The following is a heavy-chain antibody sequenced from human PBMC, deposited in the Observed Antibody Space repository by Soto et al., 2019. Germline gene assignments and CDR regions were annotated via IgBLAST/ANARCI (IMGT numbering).Heavy chain of an antibody. V-gene: IGHV4-30-4*01. CDR2: IYYSGST. Sequence: SETLSLTCTVSGGSIRSGDYYWSWIRQPPGKGLEWIGYIYYSGSTYYNPCFKSRVTTYVDQSKNQFYMKMSSVTAADTAVYYCANWNYVHHYCEYWGQGTLVTVPA. J-gene: IGHJ4*02. D-gene: IGHD1-7*01. CDR1: GGSIRSGDYY. CDR3: ANWNYVHHYCEY.